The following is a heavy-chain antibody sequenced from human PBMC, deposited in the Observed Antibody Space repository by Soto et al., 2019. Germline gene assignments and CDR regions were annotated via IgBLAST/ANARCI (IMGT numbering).Heavy chain of an antibody. Sequence: QLVESGGGLVQPGGSLRLSCVASGFTFSDQYIDWVRQAPGKGLEWVGRCANKANGYATEYASSVNGRFTISRDDSKNALYLQMNILKTEDTSVYSCTRGYSGVSIYAFDIWGQGTMVTVSS. D-gene: IGHD1-26*01. J-gene: IGHJ3*02. V-gene: IGHV3-72*01. CDR2: CANKANGYAT. CDR3: TRGYSGVSIYAFDI. CDR1: GFTFSDQY.